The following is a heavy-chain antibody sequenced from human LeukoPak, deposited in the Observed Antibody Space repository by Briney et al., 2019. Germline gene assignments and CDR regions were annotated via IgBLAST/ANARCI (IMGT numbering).Heavy chain of an antibody. CDR1: WGSLYGYY. J-gene: IGHJ5*02. CDR2: NHHCGCT. Sequence: KPSGTLSLNRAGYWGSLYGYYWGRIRQAPGKGPGGNGENHHCGCTNYNPSLKSRVTISVDTSKNQFSLKLSSVTAADTAVYYCARGHAVLLWFGEPPPFDPWGQGTLVTVSS. CDR3: ARGHAVLLWFGEPPPFDP. V-gene: IGHV4-34*01. D-gene: IGHD3-10*01.